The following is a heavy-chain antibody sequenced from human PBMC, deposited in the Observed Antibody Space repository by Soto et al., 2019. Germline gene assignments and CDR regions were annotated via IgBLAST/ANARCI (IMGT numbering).Heavy chain of an antibody. CDR2: IIGGGGST. J-gene: IGHJ4*02. CDR3: ATTNFYGWG. V-gene: IGHV3-23*01. Sequence: EVQLLESGGGLVQSGGSLRLSCAASGFTFSSYAMTWVRQAPGKGLEWVSAIIGGGGSTHYADSVKGRFSISRDNSKNTLYLQMNSLRAEDTAVYYCATTNFYGWGWGQGTLVTVSS. CDR1: GFTFSSYA. D-gene: IGHD3-10*01.